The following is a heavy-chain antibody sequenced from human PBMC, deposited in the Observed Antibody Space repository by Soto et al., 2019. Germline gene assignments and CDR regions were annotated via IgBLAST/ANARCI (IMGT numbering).Heavy chain of an antibody. Sequence: ASVKVSCKASGYTFTGYYMHWVRQAPGQGLEWMGWINPNSGGTNYAQKFQGRVTMTRDTSISTAYMELSRLRSDDTAVYYCARIIHTAMAPGGFDYWGQGTLVTVSS. CDR3: ARIIHTAMAPGGFDY. CDR1: GYTFTGYY. J-gene: IGHJ4*02. D-gene: IGHD5-18*01. V-gene: IGHV1-2*02. CDR2: INPNSGGT.